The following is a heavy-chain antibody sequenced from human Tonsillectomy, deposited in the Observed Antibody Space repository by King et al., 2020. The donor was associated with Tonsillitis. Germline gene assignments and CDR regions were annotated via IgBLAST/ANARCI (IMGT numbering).Heavy chain of an antibody. CDR2: LSGSGDSS. CDR3: AKDRFYSRYQLMGYMDV. D-gene: IGHD2-8*01. J-gene: IGHJ6*03. CDR1: GFSFSNYA. V-gene: IGHV3-23*04. Sequence: VQLVESGGGLVQPGGSLRLSCAASGFSFSNYAMTWVRQAPGKGLEWVAALSGSGDSSYYADSVKGRFTVSRDNSIDTQYLQMNSLIAEDSAVYYCAKDRFYSRYQLMGYMDVWGKGTTVTVSS.